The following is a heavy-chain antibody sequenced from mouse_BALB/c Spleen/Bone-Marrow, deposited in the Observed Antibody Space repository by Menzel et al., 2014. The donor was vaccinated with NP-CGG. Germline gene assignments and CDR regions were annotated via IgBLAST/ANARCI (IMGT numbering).Heavy chain of an antibody. CDR3: ARLGYYGWFAY. CDR1: GFDFSRYW. V-gene: IGHV4-1*02. CDR2: INPESNTI. D-gene: IGHD2-3*01. Sequence: EVKLLESGGGLVQPGGSLKLSCAASGFDFSRYWMSWVRQAPGKGLQWIGEINPESNTINYTPSLKDKFIISRDNAKNXXXXXXSKVRSEDTALYCCARLGYYGWFAYWGQGTLVTVPA. J-gene: IGHJ3*01.